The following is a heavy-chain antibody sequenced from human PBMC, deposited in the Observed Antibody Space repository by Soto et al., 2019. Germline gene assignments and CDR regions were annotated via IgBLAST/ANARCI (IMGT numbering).Heavy chain of an antibody. V-gene: IGHV4-31*03. Sequence: PSETLSLTCTVSGGSISSGGYYWSWIRQHPGKGLEWIGYIYYSGSTYYKPSLKSRVTKSVNTSKNQFSQKLSSVTAADTAVYYFARGLVVVPAAMRARPLNWFDPWGQGTLVTVSS. J-gene: IGHJ5*02. CDR3: ARGLVVVPAAMRARPLNWFDP. CDR2: IYYSGST. CDR1: GGSISSGGYY. D-gene: IGHD2-2*01.